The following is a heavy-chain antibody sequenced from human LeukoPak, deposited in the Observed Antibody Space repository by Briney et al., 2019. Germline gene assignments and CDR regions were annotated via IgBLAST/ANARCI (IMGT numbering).Heavy chain of an antibody. D-gene: IGHD1-7*01. CDR1: GFTFNSYG. Sequence: PGGSLRLSCAASGFTFNSYGIHWVRQAPGKGLEWVAFIRFDGSNNYYADSVKGRFTISRDNSKNTLYLQMNSLRAEDTAVYYCAKVPEDNWNYFYFDYWAREPWSPSPQ. CDR3: AKVPEDNWNYFYFDY. V-gene: IGHV3-30*02. J-gene: IGHJ4*02. CDR2: IRFDGSNN.